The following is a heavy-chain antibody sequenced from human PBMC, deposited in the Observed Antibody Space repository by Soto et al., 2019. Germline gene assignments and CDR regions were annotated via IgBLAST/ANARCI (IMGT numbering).Heavy chain of an antibody. Sequence: QVHLVQSGAEVKKPGSSVKVSCKASGDTFSSFAISWVRQAPGQGLEWMGGILPIFRTPKYGQKFQGRVTITADEPTSTAYKELSSLRSEDTAVYYCARDKDREQLGGNYYSALDVWGQGTTVIVSS. CDR3: ARDKDREQLGGNYYSALDV. J-gene: IGHJ6*02. CDR2: ILPIFRTP. D-gene: IGHD1-1*01. V-gene: IGHV1-69*12. CDR1: GDTFSSFA.